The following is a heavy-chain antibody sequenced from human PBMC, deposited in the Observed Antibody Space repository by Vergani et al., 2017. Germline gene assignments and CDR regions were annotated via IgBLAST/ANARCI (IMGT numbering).Heavy chain of an antibody. D-gene: IGHD2/OR15-2a*01. CDR3: ATRMGYYANFQH. J-gene: IGHJ1*01. CDR2: IYHSGST. V-gene: IGHV4-38-2*02. CDR1: GYSISSGYY. Sequence: QVQLPESGPGLVKPSETLSLTCTVSGYSISSGYYWGWIRQPPGKGLEWIGSIYHSGSTYYNPSLKSRVTISVDTSKNQFSLKLSSVTAADTAVYYCATRMGYYANFQHWGQGTLVTVSS.